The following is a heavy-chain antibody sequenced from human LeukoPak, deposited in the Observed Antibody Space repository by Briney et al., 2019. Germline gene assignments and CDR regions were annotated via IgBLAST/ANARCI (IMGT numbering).Heavy chain of an antibody. CDR2: ISVSGNT. V-gene: IGHV3-23*01. CDR3: AKAPVTTCSGAYCFPFDY. Sequence: GGSLRLSCAASGFTLSSYAMSWVRQAPGKGLEWVSAISVSGNTYHADSVEGRFTISRDSSKNTLYLQMNRLRAEDAAVYYCAKAPVTTCSGAYCFPFDYWGQGTLVTVSS. J-gene: IGHJ4*02. D-gene: IGHD2-21*01. CDR1: GFTLSSYA.